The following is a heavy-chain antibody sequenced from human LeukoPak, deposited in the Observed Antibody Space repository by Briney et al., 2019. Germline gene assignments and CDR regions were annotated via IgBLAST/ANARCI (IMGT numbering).Heavy chain of an antibody. V-gene: IGHV3-23*01. CDR1: GFTFSTFA. CDR3: ATYRQVLLPFES. D-gene: IGHD5-18*01. CDR2: IFTSGGEI. J-gene: IGHJ4*02. Sequence: PGGSLRLSCAASGFTFSTFAMIWVRQPPGKGLEWVSSIFTSGGEIHYADSVRGRFTISRDNSKSILSLQMNSLIAEDTAIYYCATYRQVLLPFESWGKGTLVTVSS.